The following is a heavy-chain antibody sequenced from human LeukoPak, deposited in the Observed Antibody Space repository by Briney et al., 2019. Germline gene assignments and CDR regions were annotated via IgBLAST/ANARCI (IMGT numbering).Heavy chain of an antibody. CDR1: GGTFSSYA. J-gene: IGHJ6*02. Sequence: SVKVSCKASGGTFSSYAISWVRQAPGQGLEWMGRIISILGIANYAQKFQGRVTITADKSTSTAYMELSSLRSEDTAVYYCARGTPYRGYSYGGYYYYYGMDVWGQGTTVTVSS. CDR3: ARGTPYRGYSYGGYYYYYGMDV. D-gene: IGHD5-18*01. V-gene: IGHV1-69*04. CDR2: IISILGIA.